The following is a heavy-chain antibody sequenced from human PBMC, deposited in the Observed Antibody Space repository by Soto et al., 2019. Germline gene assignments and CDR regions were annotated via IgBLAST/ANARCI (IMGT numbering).Heavy chain of an antibody. D-gene: IGHD6-19*01. CDR3: ASLRQGSSGWYYFDY. Sequence: QVQLVESGGGVVQPGRSLRLSCAASGFTFSSYGMQWVRQAPGKGLEWVAVIWYDGSNKYYADSVKGRFTISRDNSKKKNTLYLQMNSLRVEDTAVYYCASLRQGSSGWYYFDYWGQGTLVTVSS. CDR1: GFTFSSYG. V-gene: IGHV3-33*08. J-gene: IGHJ4*02. CDR2: IWYDGSNK.